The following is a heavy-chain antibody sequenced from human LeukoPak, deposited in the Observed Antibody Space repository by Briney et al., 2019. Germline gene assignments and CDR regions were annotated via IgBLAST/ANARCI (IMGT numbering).Heavy chain of an antibody. Sequence: PGGSLRLSYTASGFTVSSYTMNWVRQAPGRGLEWVSSISSSSSYIYYADSLKGRFTISRDNAKNSLYLQMNSLRAEDTGVYYCAIVRGVYSYGHPYYFDYWGQGTLVTVSS. CDR1: GFTVSSYT. CDR3: AIVRGVYSYGHPYYFDY. D-gene: IGHD5-18*01. CDR2: ISSSSSYI. J-gene: IGHJ4*02. V-gene: IGHV3-21*01.